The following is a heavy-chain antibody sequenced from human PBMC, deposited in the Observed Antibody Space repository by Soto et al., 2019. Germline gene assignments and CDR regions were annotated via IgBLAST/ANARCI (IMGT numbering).Heavy chain of an antibody. CDR1: GFTFNNYG. Sequence: QVQLVESGGGVVQPGRSLRLSCAASGFTFNNYGIHWVRQAPGKGLEWVAVISNDGDDKYYADSVKGRFTISSDNSMNTLYLQINSLRPDDTAMYYCAKEGIELWSAFDYWGQGTLVSVSS. J-gene: IGHJ4*02. CDR2: ISNDGDDK. CDR3: AKEGIELWSAFDY. D-gene: IGHD3-10*01. V-gene: IGHV3-30*18.